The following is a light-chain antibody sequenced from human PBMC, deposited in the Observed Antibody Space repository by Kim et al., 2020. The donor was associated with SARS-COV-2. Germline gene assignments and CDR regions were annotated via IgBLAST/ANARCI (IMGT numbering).Light chain of an antibody. V-gene: IGLV9-49*01. CDR1: SGYRNYK. CDR3: GADHGSGSKFVVL. CDR2: VGTGGIVG. Sequence: CTLSSGYRNYKVDWYQQGPGKGPRFVMRVGTGGIVGSKGDGIPDRFSVLGSGLNRYLTIKNIQEEDESDYHCGADHGSGSKFVVLFGGGTQLTVL. J-gene: IGLJ2*01.